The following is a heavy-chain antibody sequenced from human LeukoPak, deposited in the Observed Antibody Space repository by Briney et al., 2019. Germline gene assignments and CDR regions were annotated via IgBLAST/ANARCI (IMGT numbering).Heavy chain of an antibody. D-gene: IGHD1-7*01. CDR1: GFTFSSHW. CDR2: IKQDGSEK. V-gene: IGHV3-7*01. CDR3: VPRWNYGYYYYYGMDV. J-gene: IGHJ6*02. Sequence: GGSLRLSCAASGFTFSSHWMSWVRQAPGKGLEWVANIKQDGSEKYYVDSVKGRFTISRDNAKNSLYLQMNSLRAEDTAVYYCVPRWNYGYYYYYGMDVWGQGTTVTVSS.